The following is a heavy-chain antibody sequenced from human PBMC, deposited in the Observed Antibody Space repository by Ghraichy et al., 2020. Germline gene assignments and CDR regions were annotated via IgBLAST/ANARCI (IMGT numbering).Heavy chain of an antibody. D-gene: IGHD6-19*01. CDR3: IAVAGTRI. V-gene: IGHV1-69*13. J-gene: IGHJ3*02. CDR2: IIPIFGTA. CDR1: EVTFSSYA. Sequence: SVKVSCKAPEVTFSSYATSWMRQAPGQGLEWMGGIIPIFGTANYAQKFQGRVTITADESTSTAYMELSSLRSEDTAVYYCIAVAGTRIWGQGTMVIVSS.